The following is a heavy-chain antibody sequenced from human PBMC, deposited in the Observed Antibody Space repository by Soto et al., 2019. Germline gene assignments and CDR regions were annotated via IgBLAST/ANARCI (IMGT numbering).Heavy chain of an antibody. Sequence: ASVKVSCKASGYTFTSYYMHWVRQAPGQGLEWMGIINPSGGSTSYAQKFQGRVTMTRDTSTSTVYMELSSLRSEDTAVYYCARDLSIAAAGTSHYYYGMDVWGQGTTVTVSS. V-gene: IGHV1-46*01. CDR2: INPSGGST. CDR3: ARDLSIAAAGTSHYYYGMDV. CDR1: GYTFTSYY. D-gene: IGHD6-13*01. J-gene: IGHJ6*02.